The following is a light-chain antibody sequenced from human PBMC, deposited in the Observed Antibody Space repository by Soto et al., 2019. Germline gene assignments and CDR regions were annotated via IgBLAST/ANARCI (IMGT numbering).Light chain of an antibody. CDR3: QQYCSSPWT. V-gene: IGKV3-20*01. CDR1: QSVNNDY. Sequence: EIVLTQSPGTLSLSPGERAALSCRASQSVNNDYLAWYHQKPGRAPRLVIYGASKRATGIPDRFSGSGSGTAFTLTISRLEPEDFAVYYCQQYCSSPWTFRQGTSVEIK. CDR2: GAS. J-gene: IGKJ1*01.